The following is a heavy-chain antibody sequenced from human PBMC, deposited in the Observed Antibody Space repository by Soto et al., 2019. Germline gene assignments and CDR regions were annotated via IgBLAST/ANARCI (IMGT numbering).Heavy chain of an antibody. J-gene: IGHJ5*02. Sequence: EVQLVESGGGLVQPGGSLRLSCAASGFTFSSHWMHWVRQAPGKGLVWVSRINRDGSTTTYADSVKGRFTISRDNAKNTLYLQMNSLRADDTAVYYCARVATGSYNWFDPWGQGTLVTVSS. CDR3: ARVATGSYNWFDP. D-gene: IGHD1-26*01. CDR2: INRDGSTT. V-gene: IGHV3-74*01. CDR1: GFTFSSHW.